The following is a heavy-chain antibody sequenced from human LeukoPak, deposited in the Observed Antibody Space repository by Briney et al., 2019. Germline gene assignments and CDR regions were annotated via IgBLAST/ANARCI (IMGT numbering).Heavy chain of an antibody. CDR2: ISYDGSIK. J-gene: IGHJ4*02. D-gene: IGHD4-17*01. CDR1: GFTFSSYG. V-gene: IGHV3-30*03. CDR3: ATEIDYGDYVHNFDY. Sequence: GGSLRLSCAASGFTFSSYGMHWVRQAPGKGLEWVAAISYDGSIKYYADSLKGRFTISRDNSKNTLSLQMNSLRAEDTAVYYCATEIDYGDYVHNFDYWGQGTLVTVSS.